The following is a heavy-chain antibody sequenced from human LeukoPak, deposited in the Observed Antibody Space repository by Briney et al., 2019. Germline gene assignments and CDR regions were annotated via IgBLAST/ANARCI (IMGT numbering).Heavy chain of an antibody. J-gene: IGHJ4*02. D-gene: IGHD4-17*01. Sequence: PSETLSLTCTVSGGSISSYYWSWIRQPPGKGLEWIGYIYYSGSTNYNPSLKSRVTISVDTSKNQFSLKLSSVAAADTAVYYCARNRYGIDYWGQGTLVTVSS. CDR2: IYYSGST. CDR1: GGSISSYY. CDR3: ARNRYGIDY. V-gene: IGHV4-59*08.